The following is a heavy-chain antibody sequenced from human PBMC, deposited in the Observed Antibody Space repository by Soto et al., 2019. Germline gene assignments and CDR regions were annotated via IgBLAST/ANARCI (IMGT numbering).Heavy chain of an antibody. CDR2: ISAYNGNT. Sequence: VASVKVSCKASGYTFTSYGISWVRQAPGQGLEWMGWISAYNGNTNYAQKLQGRVTMTTDTSTSTAYMKLRSLRSDDTAVYYCARDRSGSATNDAFDIWGQGTMVTVSS. J-gene: IGHJ3*02. V-gene: IGHV1-18*04. D-gene: IGHD1-26*01. CDR3: ARDRSGSATNDAFDI. CDR1: GYTFTSYG.